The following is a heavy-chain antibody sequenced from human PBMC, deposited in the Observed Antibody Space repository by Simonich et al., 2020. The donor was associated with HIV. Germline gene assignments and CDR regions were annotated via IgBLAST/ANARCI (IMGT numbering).Heavy chain of an antibody. CDR2: IYYSGST. CDR3: ARPDSSSYWYFDL. Sequence: QLQLQESGPGLVKPSETLSLTCTVSGGSISSSSNYWGWIRQPPGKGLEWIGSIYYSGSTDYNPSLKSGVTISVDTSKNQCSLKLSSVTAADTAVYYCARPDSSSYWYFDLWGRGTLVTVSS. D-gene: IGHD6-13*01. CDR1: GGSISSSSNY. J-gene: IGHJ2*01. V-gene: IGHV4-39*01.